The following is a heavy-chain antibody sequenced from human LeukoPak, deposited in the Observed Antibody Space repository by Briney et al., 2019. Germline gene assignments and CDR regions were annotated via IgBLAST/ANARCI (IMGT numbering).Heavy chain of an antibody. D-gene: IGHD1-7*01. J-gene: IGHJ4*02. Sequence: SETLSLTCTVSGGSISHYFWSWIRQPPGKGLEWIGYINYSGSTDYNPSLKSRVTVSVDTSKNQFSLKLTSVTAADTAFYYCARQEGGTTYDYWGQGTLVTVSS. CDR2: INYSGST. CDR3: ARQEGGTTYDY. V-gene: IGHV4-59*08. CDR1: GGSISHYF.